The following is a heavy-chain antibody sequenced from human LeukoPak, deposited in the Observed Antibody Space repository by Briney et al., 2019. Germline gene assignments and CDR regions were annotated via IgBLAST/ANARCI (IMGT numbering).Heavy chain of an antibody. D-gene: IGHD6-6*01. V-gene: IGHV4-61*02. Sequence: PSETLSLTCTVSGGSISSGSYFWSWIRQPAGMGLEWIGRIYTSGSTNYNPSLKSRVTISVDTSKNQFSLKLSSVTAADTAVYYCARDRLRPTNWFDPWGQGTLVTVSS. CDR1: GGSISSGSYF. CDR2: IYTSGST. J-gene: IGHJ5*02. CDR3: ARDRLRPTNWFDP.